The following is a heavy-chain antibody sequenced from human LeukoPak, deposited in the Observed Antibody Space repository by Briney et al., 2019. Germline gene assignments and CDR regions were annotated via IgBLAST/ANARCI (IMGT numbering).Heavy chain of an antibody. J-gene: IGHJ4*02. Sequence: SETLSLTCTVSGGSISSGGYYWSWIRQHPGKGLECIGCIYYSGSTYYNPSLKSRVTISVDTSKNQFSLKLSSVTAADTAVYYCARGPHTGVNYYDSSGYYYWGQGTLVTVSS. CDR1: GGSISSGGYY. D-gene: IGHD3-22*01. CDR3: ARGPHTGVNYYDSSGYYY. V-gene: IGHV4-31*03. CDR2: IYYSGST.